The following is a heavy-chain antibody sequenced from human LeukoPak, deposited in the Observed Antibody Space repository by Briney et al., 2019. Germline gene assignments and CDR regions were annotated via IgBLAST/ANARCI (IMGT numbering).Heavy chain of an antibody. CDR2: ISGSGGRT. CDR1: GFTFSSYA. D-gene: IGHD6-19*01. CDR3: AKEVYSSGRYVGEDY. V-gene: IGHV3-23*01. J-gene: IGHJ4*02. Sequence: TGGSLRLSCAASGFTFSSYAMSWVRQAPGKGLEWVSAISGSGGRTFYADSVKGRFTISRDNSKNTLYLQMNSLRGEDTAVYYCAKEVYSSGRYVGEDYWGQGTLVTVSS.